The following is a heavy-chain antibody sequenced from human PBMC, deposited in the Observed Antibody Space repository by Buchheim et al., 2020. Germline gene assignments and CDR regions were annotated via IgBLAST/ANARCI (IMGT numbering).Heavy chain of an antibody. D-gene: IGHD3-22*01. V-gene: IGHV4-59*01. J-gene: IGHJ4*02. CDR1: GGSISSYY. CDR2: IYYSGST. Sequence: QVQLQESGPGLVKPSETLSLTCTVSGGSISSYYWSWIRQPPGKGLEWIGYIYYSGSTNYNPSLKSRVTISVDTSKNQFSLKLSSVTAADTAVYYCARGRYYYDSSGQVELYYFDYWGQGTL. CDR3: ARGRYYYDSSGQVELYYFDY.